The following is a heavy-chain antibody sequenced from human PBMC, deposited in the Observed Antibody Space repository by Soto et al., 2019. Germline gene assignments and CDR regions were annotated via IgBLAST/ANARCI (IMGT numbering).Heavy chain of an antibody. V-gene: IGHV4-34*01. Sequence: PSETLSLTCAVDGGSVSGYSWTWIRQPPGKGLEWIGEINHSGNTNYNPSLEGRVTMSVDTSTNHFPLKVTSVSAADTAVYYCARSELGARRHCDGTSCSNTVTKNGMDVGGQGTTVTVSS. CDR2: INHSGNT. CDR1: GGSVSGYS. D-gene: IGHD2-2*01. J-gene: IGHJ6*02. CDR3: ARSELGARRHCDGTSCSNTVTKNGMDV.